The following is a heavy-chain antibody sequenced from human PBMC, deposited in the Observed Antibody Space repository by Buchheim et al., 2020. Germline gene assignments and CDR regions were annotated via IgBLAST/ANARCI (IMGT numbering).Heavy chain of an antibody. D-gene: IGHD6-6*01. CDR1: GFTFSNAW. CDR2: IKSKTDGGTT. Sequence: EVQLVESGGGLVKPGGSLRLSCAASGFTFSNAWMSWVRQAPGKGLEWVGRIKSKTDGGTTDYAAPVKGRFTISRDDSKNTLYLQMNSLKTEDTAVYYCTTEGIAARQEGWQYYYYYGMDVWGQGTT. CDR3: TTEGIAARQEGWQYYYYYGMDV. J-gene: IGHJ6*02. V-gene: IGHV3-15*01.